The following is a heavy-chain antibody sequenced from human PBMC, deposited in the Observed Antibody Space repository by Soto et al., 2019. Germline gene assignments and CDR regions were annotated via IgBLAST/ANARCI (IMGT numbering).Heavy chain of an antibody. D-gene: IGHD3-22*01. CDR3: AREVVPGWLDY. CDR1: GGTFSSYA. J-gene: IGHJ4*02. V-gene: IGHV1-69*13. Sequence: VASVKVSCKASGGTFSSYAISWVRQAPGQGLEWMGGIIPIFGTANYAQKFQGRVTITADESTSTAYMELRSLRSDDTAVYYCAREVVPGWLDYWGQGTLVTVS. CDR2: IIPIFGTA.